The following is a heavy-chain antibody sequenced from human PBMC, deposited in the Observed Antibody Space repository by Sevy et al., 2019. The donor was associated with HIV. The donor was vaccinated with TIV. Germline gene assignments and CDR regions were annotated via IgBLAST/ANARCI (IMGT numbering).Heavy chain of an antibody. D-gene: IGHD3-3*01. CDR1: GFTFSTYS. CDR2: ISSTSNYI. CDR3: ARGYDFWSGYHTPDWYFDL. J-gene: IGHJ2*01. V-gene: IGHV3-21*01. Sequence: GGSLRLSCAASGFTFSTYSMNWVRQAPGRGLEWVSSISSTSNYIYYADSVKGRFTISRDNAKNSLYLQMNSLRAEDTAVFYCARGYDFWSGYHTPDWYFDLWGRGTLVTVSS.